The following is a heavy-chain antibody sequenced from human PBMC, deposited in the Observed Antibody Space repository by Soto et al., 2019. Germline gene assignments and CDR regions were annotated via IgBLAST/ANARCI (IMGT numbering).Heavy chain of an antibody. D-gene: IGHD5-18*01. V-gene: IGHV4-39*01. Sequence: QLQLQESGPGLVKPSETLSLTCTVSGGSISSSSYYWGWLRQPPGKGLEWIGSIYYSGSTYYNPSLQSRVTMSVDASKIQVSLKLSSVTAADTAVYYCARLGYRITSFDYWGQGTLVTVSS. CDR2: IYYSGST. CDR1: GGSISSSSYY. CDR3: ARLGYRITSFDY. J-gene: IGHJ4*02.